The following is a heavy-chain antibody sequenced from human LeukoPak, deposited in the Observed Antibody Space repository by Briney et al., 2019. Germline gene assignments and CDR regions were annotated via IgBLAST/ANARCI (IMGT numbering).Heavy chain of an antibody. J-gene: IGHJ4*02. CDR3: VRESNWNYAFDY. Sequence: PGRSLRLSCAASGLTPSNSMMHWIRQAPGEGLEWVALIRPDGVEKFYSDSVKGRFTISRDNSKNTVYLEMTNLRAEDTAVYYCVRESNWNYAFDYWGQGTLATVSS. CDR1: GLTPSNSM. V-gene: IGHV3-33*01. D-gene: IGHD1-7*01. CDR2: IRPDGVEK.